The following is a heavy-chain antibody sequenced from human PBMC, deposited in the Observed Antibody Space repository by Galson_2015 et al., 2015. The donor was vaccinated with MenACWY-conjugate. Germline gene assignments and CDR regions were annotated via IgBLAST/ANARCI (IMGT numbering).Heavy chain of an antibody. Sequence: SVKVSCKASGGTFSSYAISWVRQAPGQGLEWMGGIIPIFGTANYAQKFQGRVTITADESTSTAYMELSSLRSEDTAVYYCARGLYCGGDCYSNAFDIWGQGTMVTVSS. CDR2: IIPIFGTA. J-gene: IGHJ3*02. CDR3: ARGLYCGGDCYSNAFDI. V-gene: IGHV1-69*13. CDR1: GGTFSSYA. D-gene: IGHD2-21*02.